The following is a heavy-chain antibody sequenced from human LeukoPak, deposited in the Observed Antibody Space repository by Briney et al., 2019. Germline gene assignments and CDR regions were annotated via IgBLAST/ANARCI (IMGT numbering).Heavy chain of an antibody. CDR2: VHHSGAT. J-gene: IGHJ4*02. Sequence: SETLSLTCTVSGGSITSYFWSWIRQSPGNGLEWIGYVHHSGATNYNPSLNSRVTMSADTSKNEFYLKLTSVTAADTAIYYCVRGGPEILNWRYYVDYWGPGTLVTVSS. V-gene: IGHV4-59*01. CDR3: VRGGPEILNWRYYVDY. D-gene: IGHD5-24*01. CDR1: GGSITSYF.